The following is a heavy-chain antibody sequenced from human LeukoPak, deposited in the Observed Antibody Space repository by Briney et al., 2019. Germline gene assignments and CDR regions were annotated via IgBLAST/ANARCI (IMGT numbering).Heavy chain of an antibody. V-gene: IGHV3-74*01. CDR1: GFRFSNHW. Sequence: GGSLRLSCAASGFRFSNHWMHWVRQAPGKGLVWVSRIDSGGSATAYAASVKGRFTVSRDNAKNTLYLQMDSLRVDDTAVYYCARKDEDHVGGNYVPGPRFDPWGQGTLVSVSS. D-gene: IGHD3-16*01. CDR2: IDSGGSAT. J-gene: IGHJ5*02. CDR3: ARKDEDHVGGNYVPGPRFDP.